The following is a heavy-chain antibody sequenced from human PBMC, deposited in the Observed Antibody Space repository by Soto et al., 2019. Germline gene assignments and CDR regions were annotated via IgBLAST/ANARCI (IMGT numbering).Heavy chain of an antibody. Sequence: TGGSLRLSCAASGFTFSDYGMHWVRQAPGRGLEWVAVMSHDGSKKYYADSVKGRFTISRDTSKNTLYLQMSSLRAEDTAVYYCARGPAYSISSFDFWGQGTLVTVSS. D-gene: IGHD1-26*01. J-gene: IGHJ4*02. CDR3: ARGPAYSISSFDF. V-gene: IGHV3-30*03. CDR1: GFTFSDYG. CDR2: MSHDGSKK.